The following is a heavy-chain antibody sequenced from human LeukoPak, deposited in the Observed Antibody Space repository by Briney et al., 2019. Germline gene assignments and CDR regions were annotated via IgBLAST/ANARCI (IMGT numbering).Heavy chain of an antibody. CDR1: VDSVSSNNAA. J-gene: IGHJ4*02. CDR3: AREVELRFDY. D-gene: IGHD1-7*01. V-gene: IGHV6-1*01. Sequence: SQTLSLSCAISVDSVSSNNAAWDWIRQSPSRGLEWLGRTFYRAEWHYDYALSVKSRITISPDTSKNRFSLQLNSVTPEDTAVYYCAREVELRFDYSGQGTLVTVSS. CDR2: TFYRAEWHY.